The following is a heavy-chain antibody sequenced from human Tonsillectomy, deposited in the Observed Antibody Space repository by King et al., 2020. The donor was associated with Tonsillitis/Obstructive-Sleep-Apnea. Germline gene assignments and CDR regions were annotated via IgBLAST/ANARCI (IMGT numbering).Heavy chain of an antibody. CDR1: GASVSSNSYY. CDR2: IYYSGRT. J-gene: IGHJ6*03. V-gene: IGHV4-61*01. Sequence: VPLQESGPGLAKPSETLSLTCTVSGASVSSNSYYWSWIRPPPGKGLEWIGHIYYSGRTNYNPSLKSRVTISVDTSKNQFSLKLSSVTAADTAVYYCASRRITLVQGAMDVWGKGTTVTVSS. CDR3: ASRRITLVQGAMDV. D-gene: IGHD3-10*01.